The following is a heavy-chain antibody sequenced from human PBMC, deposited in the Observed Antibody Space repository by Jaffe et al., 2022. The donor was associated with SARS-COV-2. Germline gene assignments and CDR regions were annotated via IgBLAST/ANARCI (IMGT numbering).Heavy chain of an antibody. CDR2: ISSSSSTI. CDR3: ARLCSSTSCYPYYYYYGMDV. D-gene: IGHD2-2*01. J-gene: IGHJ6*02. V-gene: IGHV3-48*02. CDR1: GFTFSSYS. Sequence: EVQLVESGGGLVQPGGSLRLSCAASGFTFSSYSMNWVRQAPGKGLEWVSYISSSSSTIYYADSVKGRFTISRDNAKNSLYLQMNSLRDEDTAVYYCARLCSSTSCYPYYYYYGMDVWGQGTTVTVSS.